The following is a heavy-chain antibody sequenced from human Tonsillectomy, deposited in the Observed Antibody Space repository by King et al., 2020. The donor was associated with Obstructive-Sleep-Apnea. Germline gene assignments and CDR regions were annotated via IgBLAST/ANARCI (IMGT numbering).Heavy chain of an antibody. CDR3: ARGKYYYDRSGYSSADYFDY. J-gene: IGHJ4*02. V-gene: IGHV3-43D*03. D-gene: IGHD3-22*01. Sequence: QLVQSGGVVVQPGGSLRLSCAASGFTFDDYAMHWVRQAPGKGLEWVSLIRWDGGSTYYADSVKGRFTISRDNGKNSLYLQINSLRAEDTAWYYCARGKYYYDRSGYSSADYFDYWGQGSLVAVSS. CDR1: GFTFDDYA. CDR2: IRWDGGST.